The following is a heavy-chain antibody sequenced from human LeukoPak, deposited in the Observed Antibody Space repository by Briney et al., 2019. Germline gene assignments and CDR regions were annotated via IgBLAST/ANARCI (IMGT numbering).Heavy chain of an antibody. CDR2: IRASNRDT. D-gene: IGHD2-15*01. Sequence: SVKVSCKPSGNRLTPNGFNWVRQAPGQGLEWRGWIRASNRDTNYAQKFKSRVTLSTDKSTSTASMELRNLRSDDTAVYFCARGCSDTACYFSGRLFDPWGQGTLVTVSS. CDR1: GNRLTPNG. V-gene: IGHV1-18*01. J-gene: IGHJ5*02. CDR3: ARGCSDTACYFSGRLFDP.